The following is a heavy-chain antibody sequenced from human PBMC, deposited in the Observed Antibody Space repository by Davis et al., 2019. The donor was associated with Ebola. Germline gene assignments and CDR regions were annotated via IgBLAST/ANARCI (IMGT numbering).Heavy chain of an antibody. V-gene: IGHV4-30-2*01. CDR3: ASRVEMATIT. CDR2: IYHSGST. CDR1: GDSMNTGEYY. Sequence: PSETLSLTCTVSGDSMNTGEYYWTWIRQPPGKGLEWIGYIYHSGSTYYNPSLKSRVTISVDRSKNQFSLKLSSVTAADTAVYYCASRVEMATITWGQGTLVTVSS. D-gene: IGHD5-24*01. J-gene: IGHJ5*02.